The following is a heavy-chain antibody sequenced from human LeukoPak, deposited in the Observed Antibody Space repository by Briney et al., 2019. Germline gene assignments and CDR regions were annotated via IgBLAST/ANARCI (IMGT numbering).Heavy chain of an antibody. D-gene: IGHD2-2*01. Sequence: SETLSLTCTVSGGSISSSSYYWGWIRQPPGKGLEWIGSIYYSGSTYYNPSLKSRVTISVDTSKNQFSLKLSSVTAADTAVYYCAREGSTSYGYFQHWGQGTLVTVSS. J-gene: IGHJ1*01. CDR3: AREGSTSYGYFQH. CDR1: GGSISSSSYY. CDR2: IYYSGST. V-gene: IGHV4-39*07.